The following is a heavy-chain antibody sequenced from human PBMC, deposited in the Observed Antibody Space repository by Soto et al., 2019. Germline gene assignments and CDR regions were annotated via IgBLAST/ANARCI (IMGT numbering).Heavy chain of an antibody. CDR1: GGSISDYQ. Sequence: QVQLQESGPGLVKPSETLSLTCSVSGGSISDYQWNWIRQPPGKGLEWIGYIYYSGRTNYNPSLKSRVPISIDTSAKQFSLRLRYVTAADTAIYYCARMRGLGEISPYFEYWGQGTLVTVSS. V-gene: IGHV4-59*01. CDR2: IYYSGRT. CDR3: ARMRGLGEISPYFEY. J-gene: IGHJ4*02. D-gene: IGHD3-16*02.